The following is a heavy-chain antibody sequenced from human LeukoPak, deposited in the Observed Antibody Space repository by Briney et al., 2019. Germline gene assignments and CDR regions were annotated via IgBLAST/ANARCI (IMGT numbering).Heavy chain of an antibody. CDR2: NSGYKGNT. Sequence: ASVKVSCKASGYPFGSYGISWVRQAPGQGLEWMGWNSGYKGNTKYAQKFQGRVTMTTDTSTSTAYMELRSLRSDDTAVYYCARGVGLLWFGELNSGMDVWGQGTTVTVSS. J-gene: IGHJ6*02. D-gene: IGHD3-10*01. CDR1: GYPFGSYG. CDR3: ARGVGLLWFGELNSGMDV. V-gene: IGHV1-18*01.